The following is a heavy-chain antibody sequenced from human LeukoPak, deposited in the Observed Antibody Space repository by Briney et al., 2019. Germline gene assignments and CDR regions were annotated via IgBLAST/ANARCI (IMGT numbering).Heavy chain of an antibody. CDR3: AKVHIEMAQLFTITGRGNYCYMDV. D-gene: IGHD5-24*01. Sequence: GGSLRLSCVGSGFTFSSTYWMTWARQAPGKGLEWVAFTRYDGNTKFYADSVRGRFTIFRDNSNNTLYLQMNSLKAEDTAVYYCAKVHIEMAQLFTITGRGNYCYMDVWGKGTTVTVSS. V-gene: IGHV3-30*02. J-gene: IGHJ6*03. CDR2: TRYDGNTK. CDR1: GFTFSSTYW.